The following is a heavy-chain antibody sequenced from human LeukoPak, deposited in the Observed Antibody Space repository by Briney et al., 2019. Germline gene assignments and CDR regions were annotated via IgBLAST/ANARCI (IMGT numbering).Heavy chain of an antibody. J-gene: IGHJ6*02. CDR3: VRPKHSSTSWLHYGMDV. CDR1: GFTFSSFW. CDR2: IKQDGSEK. Sequence: PGGSLRLSCSASGFTFSSFWMSWVRQAPGKGLEWVAKIKQDGSEKYYVDSVKGRFTIPRDNAKNSLYLQMNSLRAEDTAVYYCVRPKHSSTSWLHYGMDVWGQGTTVTVSS. D-gene: IGHD2-2*01. V-gene: IGHV3-7*05.